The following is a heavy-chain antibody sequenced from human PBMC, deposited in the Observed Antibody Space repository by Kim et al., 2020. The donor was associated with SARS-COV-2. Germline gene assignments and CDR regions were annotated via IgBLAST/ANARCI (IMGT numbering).Heavy chain of an antibody. CDR2: ISSSGSYI. V-gene: IGHV3-21*01. Sequence: GGSLRLSCAASGFTFNTYSMNWVRQAPGKGLEWVSYISSSGSYIYYADSVKGRFTISRDNAQKSLFMQMSSLRAEDTALYYCARGDFCPKGVCQSHGMDVWGQGTTVTGSS. CDR1: GFTFNTYS. D-gene: IGHD2-8*01. CDR3: ARGDFCPKGVCQSHGMDV. J-gene: IGHJ6*02.